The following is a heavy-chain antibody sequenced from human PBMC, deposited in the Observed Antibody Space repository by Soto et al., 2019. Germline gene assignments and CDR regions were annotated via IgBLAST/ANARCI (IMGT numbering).Heavy chain of an antibody. D-gene: IGHD2-15*01. CDR1: GFTFSSYG. CDR3: AEGDEWGGGCYPTSH. Sequence: QVQLVESGGGVVQPGRSLRLSCAASGFTFSSYGMHWVRQAPGKGLEWVAVISYDGSNKYFADSVKGRFTISRDNSKNTLYLQMNSLTAEDTAVYYCAEGDEWGGGCYPTSHWGQGTLVTFSS. CDR2: ISYDGSNK. V-gene: IGHV3-30*18. J-gene: IGHJ4*02.